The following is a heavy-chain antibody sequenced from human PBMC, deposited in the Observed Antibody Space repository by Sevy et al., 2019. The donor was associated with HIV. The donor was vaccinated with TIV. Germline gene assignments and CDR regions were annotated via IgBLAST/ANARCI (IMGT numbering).Heavy chain of an antibody. V-gene: IGHV1-24*01. J-gene: IGHJ4*02. Sequence: ASVKVSCKVSGYTLSQISMHWVRQAPGKGLEWMGSFDPEDGETIYAQTFQARVTMTEDTSTDKAYMELSSLGSDDTAVYYCATTKDYYDSSGSPFDSWGQGTLVTVSS. CDR2: FDPEDGET. D-gene: IGHD3-22*01. CDR3: ATTKDYYDSSGSPFDS. CDR1: GYTLSQIS.